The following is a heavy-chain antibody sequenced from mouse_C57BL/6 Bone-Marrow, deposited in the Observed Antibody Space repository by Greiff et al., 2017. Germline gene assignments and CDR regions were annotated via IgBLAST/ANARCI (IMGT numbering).Heavy chain of an antibody. CDR3: ASGCSYTFSWFAY. J-gene: IGHJ3*01. CDR1: GFTFSDYG. D-gene: IGHD1-1*02. CDR2: ISSGSSTI. V-gene: IGHV5-17*01. Sequence: EVQRVESGGGLVKPGGSLKLSCAASGFTFSDYGMHWVRQAPEKGLEWVAYISSGSSTIYYADTVKGRFTISRDNAKNTLFLQMTSLRSEDTAMYYCASGCSYTFSWFAYWGQGTLVTVSA.